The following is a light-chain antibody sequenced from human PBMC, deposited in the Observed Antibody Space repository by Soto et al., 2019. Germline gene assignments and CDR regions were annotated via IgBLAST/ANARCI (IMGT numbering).Light chain of an antibody. CDR1: QSVGSSY. Sequence: EIVLTQSPGTLSLSPGERATLSCRASQSVGSSYLAWYQQKPGQAPRLLIYGASSRATGIPDRFSGSGSGTDFTLTISRLEPEDFAVCYCQQYGSSKTFGQGTKVDIK. CDR2: GAS. V-gene: IGKV3-20*01. J-gene: IGKJ1*01. CDR3: QQYGSSKT.